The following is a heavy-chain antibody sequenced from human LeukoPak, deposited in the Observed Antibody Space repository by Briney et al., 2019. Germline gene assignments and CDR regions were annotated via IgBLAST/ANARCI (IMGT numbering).Heavy chain of an antibody. J-gene: IGHJ4*02. Sequence: PSETLSLTCIVSGGSISSSTYYWGWIRQPPGKGLECIGSISYSGSTYYNPSLKSRVTISVDTSKKQFSLKLSSVTAADTAVYYCARLSYYYDSSGSHPFDYWGQGTLVTVSS. CDR2: ISYSGST. CDR3: ARLSYYYDSSGSHPFDY. V-gene: IGHV4-39*01. D-gene: IGHD3-22*01. CDR1: GGSISSSTYY.